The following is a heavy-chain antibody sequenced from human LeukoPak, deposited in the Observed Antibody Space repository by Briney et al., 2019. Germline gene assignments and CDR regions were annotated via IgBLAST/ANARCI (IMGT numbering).Heavy chain of an antibody. D-gene: IGHD6-19*01. CDR2: INHSGST. CDR1: GESFKAYY. CDR3: ASSGIAVTGPAYYFHY. J-gene: IGHJ4*02. V-gene: IGHV4-34*01. Sequence: PPETLSLTCASYGESFKAYYWNWIRQSPGKGLEWIGEINHSGSTKYNPALKSRVTISVDASMSQFSLTLTSVTAADSAVYYCASSGIAVTGPAYYFHYWGQGTLVTVPS.